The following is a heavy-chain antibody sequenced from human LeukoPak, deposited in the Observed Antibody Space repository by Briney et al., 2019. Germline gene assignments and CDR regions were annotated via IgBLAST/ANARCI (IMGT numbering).Heavy chain of an antibody. CDR3: ARRADDAFDI. Sequence: GGSLRLSCVVSGFTFSNYVMSWVRQAPGKGLEWVSSISGSGGSTHYIDSVKGRFTISRDNSKNTLYLQMNSLRAEDTAVYYCARRADDAFDIWGQGTMVTVSS. J-gene: IGHJ3*02. CDR1: GFTFSNYV. V-gene: IGHV3-23*01. CDR2: ISGSGGST.